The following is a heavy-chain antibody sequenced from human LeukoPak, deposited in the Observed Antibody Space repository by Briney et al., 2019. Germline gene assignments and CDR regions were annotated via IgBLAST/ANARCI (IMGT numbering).Heavy chain of an antibody. D-gene: IGHD3-10*01. CDR3: ARDSSMVRRNDAFDI. V-gene: IGHV3-21*01. J-gene: IGHJ3*02. CDR1: GFTFSSYS. CDR2: ISSSSSYI. Sequence: GGSLRLSCAASGFTFSSYSMNWVRQAPGKGLEWVSSISSSSSYIYYADSVKGRFTISRDNAKNSLYLQMNSLRAEDTAVYYCARDSSMVRRNDAFDIWGQGTMVTVSS.